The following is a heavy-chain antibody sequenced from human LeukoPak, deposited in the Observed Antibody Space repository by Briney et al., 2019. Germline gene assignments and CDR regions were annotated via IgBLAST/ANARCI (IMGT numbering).Heavy chain of an antibody. CDR3: AKPPKLWFGY. J-gene: IGHJ4*02. CDR2: ISGSGGNS. D-gene: IGHD3-10*01. CDR1: GFAFSSYA. Sequence: GGSLRLSCAASGFAFSSYAMAWVRQAPGKGLEWVSGISGSGGNSYSADSVKGRFTISRDNSKNTLYLQMNSLRAEDTAVYYCAKPPKLWFGYWGQGTPVTVSS. V-gene: IGHV3-23*01.